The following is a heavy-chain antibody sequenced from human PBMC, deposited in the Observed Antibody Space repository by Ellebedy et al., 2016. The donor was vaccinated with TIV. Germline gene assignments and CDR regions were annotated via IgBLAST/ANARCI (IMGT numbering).Heavy chain of an antibody. CDR3: ASSTDIVVAPAAPLWFGKFDI. V-gene: IGHV1-8*01. CDR1: GYTFTSYD. CDR2: MNPNSGNT. J-gene: IGHJ3*02. Sequence: ASVKVSCXASGYTFTSYDINWVRQATGQGLEWMGWMNPNSGNTGYAQKFQGRVTMTRNTSISTAYMELRSLRSDDTAVYYCASSTDIVVAPAAPLWFGKFDIWGQGTMVTVSS. D-gene: IGHD2-2*01.